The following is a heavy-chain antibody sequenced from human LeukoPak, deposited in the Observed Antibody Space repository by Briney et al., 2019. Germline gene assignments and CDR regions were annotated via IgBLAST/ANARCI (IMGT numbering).Heavy chain of an antibody. V-gene: IGHV4-39*01. J-gene: IGHJ4*02. CDR2: IYYSGST. D-gene: IGHD3-22*01. CDR1: GGSISSSSYY. Sequence: PSETLSLTCTVSGGSISSSSYYWGWIRQPPGKGLEWIGSIYYSGSTYYNPSLKSRVTISVDTSKNQFSLKLSSVTAADTAVYYCARTPSRRTYYYDSSGYYAIDYWGREPWSPSPQ. CDR3: ARTPSRRTYYYDSSGYYAIDY.